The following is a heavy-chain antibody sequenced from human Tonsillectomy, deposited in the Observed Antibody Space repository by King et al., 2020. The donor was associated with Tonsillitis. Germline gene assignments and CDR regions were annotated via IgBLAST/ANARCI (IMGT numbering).Heavy chain of an antibody. D-gene: IGHD3-10*01. J-gene: IGHJ4*02. CDR1: GFTFSTYS. Sequence: EVQLVESGGGLVKPGGSLRLSCAASGFTFSTYSMNWVRQAPGKGLEWVSCMNSGSTSIYYADSVKGRFTMSRDNAKNSLYLQMNSLRAEDTAVYYCAREGEGSGSSSLFDYWGQGPLVTVSS. CDR2: MNSGSTSI. CDR3: AREGEGSGSSSLFDY. V-gene: IGHV3-21*01.